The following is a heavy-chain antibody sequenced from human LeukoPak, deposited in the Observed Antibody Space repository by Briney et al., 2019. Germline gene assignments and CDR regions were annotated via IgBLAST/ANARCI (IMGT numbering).Heavy chain of an antibody. Sequence: PGGSLRLSCAASGFTFSSYAMHWVRQAPGKGREYVSAISSNGGSTYYANSVKGRFTISRDNSKNTLYLQMGSLRAEDMAVYYCARSPYCSSTSCHDAFDIWGQGTMVTVSS. V-gene: IGHV3-64*01. CDR3: ARSPYCSSTSCHDAFDI. J-gene: IGHJ3*02. CDR2: ISSNGGST. D-gene: IGHD2-2*01. CDR1: GFTFSSYA.